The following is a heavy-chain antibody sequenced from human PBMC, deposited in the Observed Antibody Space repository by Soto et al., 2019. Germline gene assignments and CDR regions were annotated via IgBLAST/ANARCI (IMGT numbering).Heavy chain of an antibody. CDR1: GFTFSSYA. V-gene: IGHV3-30-3*01. J-gene: IGHJ6*02. D-gene: IGHD5-12*01. CDR2: ISYDGSNK. Sequence: GGSLRLSCAASGFTFSSYAMHWVRQAPGKGLEWVAVISYDGSNKYYADSVKGRFTISRDNSKNTLCLQMNSLRAEDTAVYYCARDRGLDIVAGYYYYGMDVWGQGTTVTVSS. CDR3: ARDRGLDIVAGYYYYGMDV.